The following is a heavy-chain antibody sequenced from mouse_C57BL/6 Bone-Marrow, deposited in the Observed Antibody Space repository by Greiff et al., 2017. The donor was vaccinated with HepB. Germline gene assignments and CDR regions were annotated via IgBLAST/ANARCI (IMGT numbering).Heavy chain of an antibody. V-gene: IGHV5-17*01. D-gene: IGHD1-1*01. CDR3: ARRGFITTVLAPNYFDY. CDR2: ISSGSSTI. J-gene: IGHJ2*01. Sequence: EVQLVESGGGLVKPGGSLKLSCAASGFTFSDYGMHWVRQAPEKGLEWVAYISSGSSTIYYADTVKGRFTISRDNAKNTLFMQMTSLRSEDTAMYYCARRGFITTVLAPNYFDYWGQGTTLTVSS. CDR1: GFTFSDYG.